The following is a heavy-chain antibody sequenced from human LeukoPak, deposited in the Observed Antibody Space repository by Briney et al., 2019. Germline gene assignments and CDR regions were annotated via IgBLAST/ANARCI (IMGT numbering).Heavy chain of an antibody. J-gene: IGHJ3*02. CDR2: IYYSGST. CDR3: ASYLTYYYDSSGYDAFDI. V-gene: IGHV4-39*01. D-gene: IGHD3-22*01. Sequence: SETLSHTCTVSGGSISSGGYYWSWLRQHPGKGLEWIGYIYYSGSTYYNPSLKSRVTISVDTSKNQFSLKLSSVTAADTAVYYCASYLTYYYDSSGYDAFDIWGQGTMVTVSS. CDR1: GGSISSGGYY.